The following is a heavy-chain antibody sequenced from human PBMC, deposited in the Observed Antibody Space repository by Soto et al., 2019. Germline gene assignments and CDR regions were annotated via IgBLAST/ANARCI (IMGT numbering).Heavy chain of an antibody. J-gene: IGHJ6*03. V-gene: IGHV1-18*01. D-gene: IGHD3-3*01. CDR3: ARVYYDFWSGYYNYYDYMDI. CDR1: GYTFTSYG. Sequence: ASVKVSCKASGYTFTSYGISRVRQAPGQGLEWMGWISAYNGNTNYAQKLQGRVTMTTDTSTSTAYMELRSLRSDDTAVYYCARVYYDFWSGYYNYYDYMDIWGKGTTVTVSS. CDR2: ISAYNGNT.